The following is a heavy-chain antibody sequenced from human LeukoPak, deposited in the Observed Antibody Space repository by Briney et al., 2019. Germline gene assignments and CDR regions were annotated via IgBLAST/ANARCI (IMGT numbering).Heavy chain of an antibody. J-gene: IGHJ3*02. CDR2: ISAYNGNT. CDR1: GYTFTSYG. V-gene: IGHV1-18*01. Sequence: ASVKVSCKASGYTFTSYGISWVRRAPGQGLEWMGWISAYNGNTNYAQKLQGRVTMTTDTSTSTAYMELRSLRSDDTAVYYCARTKVNRDAFDIWGQGTMVTVSS. D-gene: IGHD2-21*01. CDR3: ARTKVNRDAFDI.